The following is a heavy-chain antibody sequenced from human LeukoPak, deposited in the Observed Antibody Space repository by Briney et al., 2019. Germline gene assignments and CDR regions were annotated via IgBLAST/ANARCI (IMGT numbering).Heavy chain of an antibody. CDR2: ISYTGGT. V-gene: IGHV4-59*12. Sequence: PSETLSLTCTVSGGSFSSYYWSWIRQPPGKGLEWIGYISYTGGTNYDPSLKSRVTISVDTSKNQFSLKLSSVTAADTAVYYCARVPPLSRPYTGNNYYFDYWGQGTLVTVSS. CDR3: ARVPPLSRPYTGNNYYFDY. D-gene: IGHD5-24*01. CDR1: GGSFSSYY. J-gene: IGHJ4*02.